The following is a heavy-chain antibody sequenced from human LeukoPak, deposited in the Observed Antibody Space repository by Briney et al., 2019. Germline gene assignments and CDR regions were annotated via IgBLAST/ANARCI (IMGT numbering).Heavy chain of an antibody. CDR2: IYYSGST. CDR1: GGSISSGDYY. V-gene: IGHV4-30-4*01. Sequence: SQILSLTCTVSGGSISSGDYYWSWIRQPPGKGLEWIGYIYYSGSTYYNPSLKSRVTISVDTSKNQFSLKLSSVTAADTAVYYCAREAAGSGSYYADPYYFDYWGQGTLVTVSS. CDR3: AREAAGSGSYYADPYYFDY. D-gene: IGHD3-10*01. J-gene: IGHJ4*02.